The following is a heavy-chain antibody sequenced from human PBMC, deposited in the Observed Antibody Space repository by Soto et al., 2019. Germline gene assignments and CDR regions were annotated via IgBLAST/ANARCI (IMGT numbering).Heavy chain of an antibody. D-gene: IGHD6-13*01. CDR3: ARVRGGYTSSWLDY. V-gene: IGHV3-33*01. CDR1: GCNCVHYG. Sequence: ALRLCFAASGCNCVHYGPAGFRQARGKGLEWVAVIWYDGSNKYYADSVKGRFTISRDNSKNTLYLQMNSLRTEDTAVYYCARVRGGYTSSWLDYWGQGTLVTVSS. J-gene: IGHJ4*02. CDR2: IWYDGSNK.